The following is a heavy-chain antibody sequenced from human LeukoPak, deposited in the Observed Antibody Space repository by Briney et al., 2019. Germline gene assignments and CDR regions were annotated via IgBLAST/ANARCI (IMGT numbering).Heavy chain of an antibody. D-gene: IGHD2-21*02. Sequence: GGSLRLSCAASGFTFSSYAMHWVRQAPGKGLEWVAVIWYDGSKKYYGDSVRGRFTISRDNSKNTLYLQMNSLRAEDTAVYYCVREVTVTSYFDYWGQGILVTVSS. CDR3: VREVTVTSYFDY. J-gene: IGHJ4*02. CDR1: GFTFSSYA. V-gene: IGHV3-33*08. CDR2: IWYDGSKK.